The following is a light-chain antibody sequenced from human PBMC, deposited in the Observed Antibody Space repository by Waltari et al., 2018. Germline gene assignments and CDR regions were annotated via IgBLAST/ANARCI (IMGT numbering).Light chain of an antibody. CDR1: ALPKQY. V-gene: IGLV3-25*03. J-gene: IGLJ3*02. CDR3: LSADSSGTSKV. Sequence: SYELTQPPSVSVSPGQTARITCSGDALPKQYAFWYQQKPGHAPVLIIDKDTQRPSGIPERFSGSSSGTTVTMTISGVQAEDEADYYCLSADSSGTSKVFGGGTKLTVL. CDR2: KDT.